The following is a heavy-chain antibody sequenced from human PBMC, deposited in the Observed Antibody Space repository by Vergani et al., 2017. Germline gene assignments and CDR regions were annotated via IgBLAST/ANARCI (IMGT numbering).Heavy chain of an antibody. V-gene: IGHV3-43*02. D-gene: IGHD5-24*01. CDR3: AKDIEMATIWWSFDI. CDR2: ISGDGGST. CDR1: GFTFDDYA. J-gene: IGHJ3*02. Sequence: EVQLVESGGGVVKPGGSLRLSCAASGFTFDDYAMNWVRQAPGKGLEWVSLISGDGGSTYYADTVKGLFTISRDNSKNSLYLQMNSLRTEDTALYYCAKDIEMATIWWSFDIWGQGTRVTVSS.